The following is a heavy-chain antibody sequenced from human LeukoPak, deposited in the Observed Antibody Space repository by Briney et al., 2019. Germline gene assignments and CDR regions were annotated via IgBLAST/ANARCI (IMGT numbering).Heavy chain of an antibody. CDR2: ITSNGGST. D-gene: IGHD1-26*01. CDR1: GFTFSTNS. Sequence: PGGSLRLSCSASGFTFSTNSMHWVCQAPGKGLEFVSAITSNGGSTYYADSVKGRFTISRDNSKNTLYLQMSSLRAEDTAVYYCVTVGMTSIWSYLRFDPRGQGTLVSVS. V-gene: IGHV3-64D*08. J-gene: IGHJ5*02. CDR3: VTVGMTSIWSYLRFDP.